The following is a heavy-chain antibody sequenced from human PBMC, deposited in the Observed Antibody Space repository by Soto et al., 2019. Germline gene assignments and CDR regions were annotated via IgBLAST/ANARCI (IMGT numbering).Heavy chain of an antibody. CDR1: GGTFSSYA. CDR3: AGHGDPTPYSSYGMDV. V-gene: IGHV1-69*12. Sequence: QVQLMQSGAEVKKPGSSVKVSCKASGGTFSSYAISWLRQAPGQGLEWMGGIIPIFDTADYAQKFQGRVTITATEPTSTAYMELSSLRSEATAAYYCAGHGDPTPYSSYGMDVWGPATTVTVSS. D-gene: IGHD4-17*01. CDR2: IIPIFDTA. J-gene: IGHJ6*02.